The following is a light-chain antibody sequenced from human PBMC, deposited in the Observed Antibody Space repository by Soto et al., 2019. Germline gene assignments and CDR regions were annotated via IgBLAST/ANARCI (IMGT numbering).Light chain of an antibody. J-gene: IGLJ1*01. CDR2: EVS. Sequence: QSVLTQPASVSGSPGQSITISCTGTSSDVGSYNLVSWYQQHPGKAPKLMIYEVSKRPSGVSNRFSGSKSGNTASLTISGLQAEDEADYYCCSYAGTPYVFGTGTKVPS. V-gene: IGLV2-23*02. CDR3: CSYAGTPYV. CDR1: SSDVGSYNL.